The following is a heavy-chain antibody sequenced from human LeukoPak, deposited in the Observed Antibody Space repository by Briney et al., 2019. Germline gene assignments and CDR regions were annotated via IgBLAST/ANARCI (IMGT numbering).Heavy chain of an antibody. Sequence: QAGGSLRLSCAASGFTFTTYGMHWVRQAPGKGLEWVAFIRYDGSNQYYPDSIKGRFTISRDNSKNTLYLQMNSLRTEDTAVYYCVKDGGFGRNYLYHMDVWGKGTTVTVSS. CDR1: GFTFTTYG. CDR2: IRYDGSNQ. V-gene: IGHV3-30*02. D-gene: IGHD3-3*01. CDR3: VKDGGFGRNYLYHMDV. J-gene: IGHJ6*03.